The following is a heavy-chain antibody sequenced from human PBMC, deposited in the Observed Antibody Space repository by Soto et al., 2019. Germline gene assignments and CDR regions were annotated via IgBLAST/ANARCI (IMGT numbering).Heavy chain of an antibody. J-gene: IGHJ4*02. V-gene: IGHV3-23*01. CDR3: AKGSRDILTGYPYFDY. Sequence: PGGSLRLSCAASGFTFSSYWMHWVRQAPGKGLEWVSAISGSGGSTYYADSVKGRFTISRDNSKNTLYLQMNSLRAEDTAVYYCAKGSRDILTGYPYFDYWGQGTLVTVSS. D-gene: IGHD3-9*01. CDR2: ISGSGGST. CDR1: GFTFSSYW.